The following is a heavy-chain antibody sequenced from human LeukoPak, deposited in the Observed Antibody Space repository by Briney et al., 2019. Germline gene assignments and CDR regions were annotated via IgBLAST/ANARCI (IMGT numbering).Heavy chain of an antibody. Sequence: SETLSLTCTVSGGSISSYYWRWIRQPPGKGLEWIGYIYYSESTNYNPSLKSRVTISVDTSKNQFSLKLSSVTAADTAVYYCARGGQQLVHRALDIWGQGTMVTVSS. D-gene: IGHD6-13*01. J-gene: IGHJ3*02. CDR2: IYYSEST. CDR3: ARGGQQLVHRALDI. V-gene: IGHV4-59*01. CDR1: GGSISSYY.